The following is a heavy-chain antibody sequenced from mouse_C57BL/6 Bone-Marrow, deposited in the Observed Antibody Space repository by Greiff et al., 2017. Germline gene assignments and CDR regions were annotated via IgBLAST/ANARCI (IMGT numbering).Heavy chain of an antibody. D-gene: IGHD2-3*01. CDR3: ARGVAMRWLVY. V-gene: IGHV1-4*01. CDR2: INPSSGYT. J-gene: IGHJ2*01. CDR1: GYTFTSYT. Sequence: VQLQQSGAELARPGASVKMSCKASGYTFTSYTMHWVKQRPGQGLEWIGYINPSSGYTKYKQKFKDKATLTADKSSSTAYMQLSSLTSEDSAVYYGARGVAMRWLVYWGQGTTLTVSS.